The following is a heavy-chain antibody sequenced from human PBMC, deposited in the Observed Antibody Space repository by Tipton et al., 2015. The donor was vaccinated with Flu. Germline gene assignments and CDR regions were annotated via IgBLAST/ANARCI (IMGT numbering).Heavy chain of an antibody. D-gene: IGHD3-22*01. CDR3: ARDRRVYYESSGYFSPDVFDI. CDR2: IWYDGSNK. CDR1: GFTFSSYG. V-gene: IGHV3-33*01. J-gene: IGHJ3*02. Sequence: SGFTFSSYGMHWVRQAPGKGLEWVAVIWYDGSNKYYVDSVKGRFTISRDNSKNTLYLQMNSLRAEDTAVYYCARDRRVYYESSGYFSPDVFDIWGQGTMVTVSS.